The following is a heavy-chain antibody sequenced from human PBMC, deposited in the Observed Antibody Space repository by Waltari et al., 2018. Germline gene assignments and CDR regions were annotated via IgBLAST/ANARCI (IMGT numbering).Heavy chain of an antibody. CDR3: ARGIAAAGLYYYYGMDV. Sequence: EVQLVESGGGLVQPGGSLRLSCAASGFTFSDHYMDWVRQAPGKGLEWVGRTRNKANSYTTEYAALVKGRFTISRDDAKNSLYLQMNSLKTEDTAVYYCARGIAAAGLYYYYGMDVWGQGTTVTVSS. CDR2: TRNKANSYTT. J-gene: IGHJ6*02. V-gene: IGHV3-72*01. CDR1: GFTFSDHY. D-gene: IGHD6-13*01.